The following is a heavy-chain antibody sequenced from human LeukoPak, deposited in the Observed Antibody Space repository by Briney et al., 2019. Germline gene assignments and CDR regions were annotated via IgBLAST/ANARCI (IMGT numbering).Heavy chain of an antibody. D-gene: IGHD1-14*01. CDR2: IYYTGST. J-gene: IGHJ5*02. Sequence: ASETLSRTCTVSGGSISSSNYHWGWIRQPPGKGLEWIGSIYYTGSTYYNPSLKSRVTISVDTSKNQFSLKLSSVTAADTAVYYCARRGNRNWFDPWGQGTLVTVSS. CDR3: ARRGNRNWFDP. V-gene: IGHV4-39*01. CDR1: GGSISSSNYH.